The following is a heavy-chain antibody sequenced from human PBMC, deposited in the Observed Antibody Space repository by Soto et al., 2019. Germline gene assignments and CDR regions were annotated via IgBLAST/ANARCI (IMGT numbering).Heavy chain of an antibody. CDR2: ISNSSSTI. J-gene: IGHJ4*02. D-gene: IGHD5-18*01. CDR3: ARAAMGFYFDY. CDR1: GFTFSSYS. V-gene: IGHV3-48*01. Sequence: PGGSLRLSCAASGFTFSSYSMNWVRQAPGKGLEWVSYISNSSSTIYYADSVKGRFTISRDNAKNSLYLQMNSLRAEDTAVYYCARAAMGFYFDYWGQGTLVTVSS.